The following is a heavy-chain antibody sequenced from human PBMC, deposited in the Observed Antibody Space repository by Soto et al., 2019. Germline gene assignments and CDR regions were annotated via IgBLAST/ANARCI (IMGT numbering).Heavy chain of an antibody. V-gene: IGHV4-31*03. CDR3: ARAPRIGAAAGRAPGFDY. CDR2: IYYSGST. Sequence: SETLSLTCTGSGGSISSGGYYWSWIRQHPGKGLEWIGYIYYSGSTYYNPSLKSRVTISVDTSKNQFSLKLSSVTAADTAVYYCARAPRIGAAAGRAPGFDYWGQGTLVTVSS. D-gene: IGHD6-13*01. CDR1: GGSISSGGYY. J-gene: IGHJ4*02.